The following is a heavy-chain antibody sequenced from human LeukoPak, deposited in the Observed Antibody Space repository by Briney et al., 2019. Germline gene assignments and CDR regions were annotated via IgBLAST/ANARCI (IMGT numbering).Heavy chain of an antibody. CDR1: GFIVSGDF. D-gene: IGHD2-15*01. V-gene: IGHV3-74*01. CDR3: VRDGQGSTPLDY. J-gene: IGHJ4*02. CDR2: ISTDGSRP. Sequence: GGSLRLSCAASGFIVSGDFMSWVRQAPGKGLVWVSGISTDGSRPRYADSVNGRFTISRDDAKNTLYLQMNSLRAEDTAVYFCVRDGQGSTPLDYWGQGTLVTVSS.